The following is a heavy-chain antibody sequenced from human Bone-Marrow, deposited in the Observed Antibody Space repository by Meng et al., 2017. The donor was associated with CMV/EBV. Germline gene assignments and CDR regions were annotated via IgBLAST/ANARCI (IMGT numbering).Heavy chain of an antibody. CDR3: ARDKLIDNWNYVFYYYYGMDV. V-gene: IGHV3-21*01. CDR1: GFTFSSYS. J-gene: IGHJ6*02. CDR2: ISRSSSYI. D-gene: IGHD1-7*01. Sequence: GGSLRLSCAASGFTFSSYSMNWGRQAPGKGLEWVSSISRSSSYIHYADSVKGRFTISRDNAKNSLYLQMNSLRAEDTAVYYCARDKLIDNWNYVFYYYYGMDVWGQGTTVTVSS.